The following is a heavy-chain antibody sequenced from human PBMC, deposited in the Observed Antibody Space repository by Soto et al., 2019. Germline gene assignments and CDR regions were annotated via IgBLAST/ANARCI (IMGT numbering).Heavy chain of an antibody. D-gene: IGHD6-19*01. J-gene: IGHJ1*01. Sequence: GGSLILSCAASGFTFSSYSMSWVRQAPGKGLEWVSAISGSGGSTYYADSVKGRFTISRDNSKNTLYLQMNSLRAEDTAVYYCAKKGWLVRDQYFQHWGQGTLVTVSS. CDR2: ISGSGGST. CDR3: AKKGWLVRDQYFQH. V-gene: IGHV3-23*01. CDR1: GFTFSSYS.